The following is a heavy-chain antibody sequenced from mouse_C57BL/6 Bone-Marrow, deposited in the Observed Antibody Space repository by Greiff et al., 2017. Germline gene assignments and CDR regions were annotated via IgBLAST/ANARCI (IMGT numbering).Heavy chain of an antibody. CDR1: GYTFTNYW. CDR2: IYPGDGDT. D-gene: IGHD1-1*01. V-gene: IGHV1-63*01. Sequence: QVQLQQSGAELVRPGTSVKMSCKASGYTFTNYWIGWAKQRPGHGLEWIGDIYPGDGDTNYNGKFKGKATLTADKSSSTAYMQLSSLTSEDSAVYFCAREYYGTDWYFDVWGTGTTVTVSS. J-gene: IGHJ1*03. CDR3: AREYYGTDWYFDV.